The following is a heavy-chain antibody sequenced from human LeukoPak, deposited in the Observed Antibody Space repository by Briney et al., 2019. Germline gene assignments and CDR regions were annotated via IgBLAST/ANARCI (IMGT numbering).Heavy chain of an antibody. CDR2: ISSSSSNI. D-gene: IGHD6-19*01. V-gene: IGHV3-48*04. J-gene: IGHJ4*02. Sequence: GGSLRLSCAASGFDFSTYSIDWVRQAPGKGLEWVSYISSSSSNIYHADSVKGRFIISRDNAKNSLHLQMNSLRAEDTAVYYCARVGRSGWTVDYWGQGTLVTVSS. CDR1: GFDFSTYS. CDR3: ARVGRSGWTVDY.